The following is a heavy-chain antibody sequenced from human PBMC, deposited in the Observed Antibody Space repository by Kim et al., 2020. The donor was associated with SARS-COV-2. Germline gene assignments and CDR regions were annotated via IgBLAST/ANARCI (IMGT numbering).Heavy chain of an antibody. D-gene: IGHD6-13*01. CDR2: ISSSGSTI. J-gene: IGHJ6*02. CDR1: GFTFSSYE. Sequence: GGSLRLSCAASGFTFSSYEMNWVRQAPGKGLEWVSYISSSGSTIYYADSVKGRFTISRDNAKNSLYLQMNSLRAEDTAVYYCARDQWGSWSAHGMDVWGQGTTVTVSS. V-gene: IGHV3-48*03. CDR3: ARDQWGSWSAHGMDV.